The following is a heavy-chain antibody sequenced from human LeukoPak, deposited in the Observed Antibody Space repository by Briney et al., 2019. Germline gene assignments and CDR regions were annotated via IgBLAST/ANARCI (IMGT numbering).Heavy chain of an antibody. CDR2: ISYDGSNK. Sequence: GGSLRLSCAASGFAFSSYGMHWVRQAPGKGLEWVAVISYDGSNKYYADSVKGRFTISRDNSKNTLYLQMNSLRAEDTAVYYCANSPRPYSSSWQPIDYWGQGTLVTVSS. CDR3: ANSPRPYSSSWQPIDY. J-gene: IGHJ4*02. V-gene: IGHV3-30*18. CDR1: GFAFSSYG. D-gene: IGHD6-13*01.